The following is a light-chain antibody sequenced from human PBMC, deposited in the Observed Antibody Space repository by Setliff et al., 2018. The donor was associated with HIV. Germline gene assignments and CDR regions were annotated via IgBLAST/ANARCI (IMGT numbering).Light chain of an antibody. CDR1: SGDIGAFTF. J-gene: IGLJ1*01. CDR2: DVT. CDR3: CSYAGSYTYI. Sequence: QSALTQPASVSASPGQSITISCTGTSGDIGAFTFVSWYQQYPGKAPKLLIYDVTKRPSGVPDRFSGSKSGNTASLTISGLQAEDEAYYYCCSYAGSYTYIFGTGTKVTVL. V-gene: IGLV2-11*01.